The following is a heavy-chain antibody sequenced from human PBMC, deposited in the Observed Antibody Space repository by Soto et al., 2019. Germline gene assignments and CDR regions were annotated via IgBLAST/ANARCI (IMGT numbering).Heavy chain of an antibody. D-gene: IGHD1-1*01. CDR1: GGSVNSGSYY. V-gene: IGHV4-61*01. Sequence: SETLSLTCTVSGGSVNSGSYYWTWIRRPPGKGLEWVGFLFYSGHTNYSPSLSSRANISLDTSKHQFSLNLRSVTAADTPVYYCSRRLAGSPRFFDYWGHGILVTVSS. J-gene: IGHJ4*01. CDR2: LFYSGHT. CDR3: SRRLAGSPRFFDY.